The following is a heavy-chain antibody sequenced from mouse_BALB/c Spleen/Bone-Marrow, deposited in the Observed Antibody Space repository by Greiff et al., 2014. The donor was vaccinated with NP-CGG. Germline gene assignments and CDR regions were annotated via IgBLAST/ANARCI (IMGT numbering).Heavy chain of an antibody. V-gene: IGHV1-82*01. CDR3: ARTYGSSFFAY. CDR1: GYVFSSSW. CDR2: IYPGDGDT. J-gene: IGHJ3*01. Sequence: VKLMESGPELVKSGASVKISCKASGYVFSSSWMNWVKQRPGQGLEWIGRIYPGDGDTIYNGKFKGKATLTADKSSSTAYMQLSSLTSVDSAVYFCARTYGSSFFAYWGQGTLVTVSA. D-gene: IGHD1-1*01.